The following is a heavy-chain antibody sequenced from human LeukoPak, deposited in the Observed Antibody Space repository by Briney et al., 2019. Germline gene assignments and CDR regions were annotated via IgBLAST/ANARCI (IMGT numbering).Heavy chain of an antibody. V-gene: IGHV3-23*01. CDR3: AKGRDTSGRQNFDF. CDR2: ISASGSGT. D-gene: IGHD6-19*01. J-gene: IGHJ4*02. Sequence: GGSLRLSCEASVFTFTSYAMHWVRQAPGKGLEWVSSISASGSGTFYTDSMSGRFTISRDNAKKTLFLQMKNLRLGDTALYYCAKGRDTSGRQNFDFWGQGTLVTVSS. CDR1: VFTFTSYA.